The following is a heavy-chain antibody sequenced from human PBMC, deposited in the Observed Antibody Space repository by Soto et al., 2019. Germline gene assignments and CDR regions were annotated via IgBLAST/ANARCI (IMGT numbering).Heavy chain of an antibody. CDR1: GYTFTSYY. CDR2: INPSGGST. J-gene: IGHJ3*02. Sequence: GASVKVSCKASGYTFTSYYMHWVRQAPGQGLEWMGKINPSGGSTSYAQKFQGRVTMTRDTSTSTVYMELSSLRSEDTALYYCARDKGAAARRDDAFDIWGQGTMVTVSS. V-gene: IGHV1-46*03. CDR3: ARDKGAAARRDDAFDI. D-gene: IGHD6-13*01.